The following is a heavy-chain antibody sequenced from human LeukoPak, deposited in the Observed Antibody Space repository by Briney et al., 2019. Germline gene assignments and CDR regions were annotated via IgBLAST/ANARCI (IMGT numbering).Heavy chain of an antibody. CDR3: ARGGDGYNPGLSDY. Sequence: SETLSLTCTVSGGSISSYYWSWIRQPPGKGLEWIGYIYYSGSTNYNPSLKSRVTISVDTSKNQFSLKLSSVTAADTAVYYCARGGDGYNPGLSDYWGQGTLVTVSS. D-gene: IGHD5-24*01. CDR1: GGSISSYY. CDR2: IYYSGST. J-gene: IGHJ4*02. V-gene: IGHV4-59*01.